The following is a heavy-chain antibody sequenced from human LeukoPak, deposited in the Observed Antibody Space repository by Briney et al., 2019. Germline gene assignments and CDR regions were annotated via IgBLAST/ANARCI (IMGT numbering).Heavy chain of an antibody. CDR1: GASISSYY. CDR3: ARRYYGSGIDY. V-gene: IGHV4-59*08. Sequence: KPSETLSLTCTVSGASISSYYWSWIRQPPGKGLEWIGYIYYSGSTNYNPSLKSRVTISVDTSKNQFSLKLSSVTAADTAVYYCARRYYGSGIDYWGQGTLVTVSS. D-gene: IGHD3-10*01. J-gene: IGHJ4*02. CDR2: IYYSGST.